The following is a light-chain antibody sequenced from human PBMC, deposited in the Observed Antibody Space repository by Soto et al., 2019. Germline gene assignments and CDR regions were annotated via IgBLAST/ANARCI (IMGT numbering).Light chain of an antibody. CDR2: GAS. V-gene: IGKV3-20*01. J-gene: IGKJ1*01. Sequence: EIVLTQSPGTLSLSPGERATLSCRASQSVSSSYLVWYQQKHGQAPRLLIYGASSRATGIPDRFSGSGSGTDFTLTISRLEPDDFAVYYCQQYGSSPTWTFGQGTKVDI. CDR1: QSVSSSY. CDR3: QQYGSSPTWT.